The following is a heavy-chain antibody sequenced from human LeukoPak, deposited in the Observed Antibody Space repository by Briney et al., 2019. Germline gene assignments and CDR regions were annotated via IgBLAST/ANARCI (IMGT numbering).Heavy chain of an antibody. Sequence: PGGSLRLSCAASGFSFSRYWMSWVRQAPGKGLEWVANIKQDGSEKYYVDSVKGRFTISRDNTKISLYLQMNSLTAEDTAVYYCARDSPERGYSYGPLDNYFDYWGQGTLVTVSS. D-gene: IGHD5-18*01. V-gene: IGHV3-7*01. CDR3: ARDSPERGYSYGPLDNYFDY. CDR2: IKQDGSEK. CDR1: GFSFSRYW. J-gene: IGHJ4*02.